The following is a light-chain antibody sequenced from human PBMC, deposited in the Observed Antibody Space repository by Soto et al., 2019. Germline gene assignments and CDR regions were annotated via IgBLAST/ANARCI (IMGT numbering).Light chain of an antibody. J-gene: IGLJ3*02. CDR2: GTN. Sequence: QSVLTQPPSVSGAPGQRVTISCTGSSSNIGSDYDVHWYQQIPGTAPQLLIYGTNNPPSGVPDRFSGSKSDTSASLAITGLQAEDEADYYCLSYDSSVSGWVFGGGTKLTVL. V-gene: IGLV1-40*01. CDR1: SSNIGSDYD. CDR3: LSYDSSVSGWV.